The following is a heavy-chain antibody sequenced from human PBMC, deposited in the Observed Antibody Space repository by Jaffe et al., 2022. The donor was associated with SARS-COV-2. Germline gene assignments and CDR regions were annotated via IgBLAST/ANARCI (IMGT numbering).Heavy chain of an antibody. D-gene: IGHD3-9*01. CDR2: IYYSGST. Sequence: QLQLQESGPGLVKPSETLSLTCTVSGGSISSSSYYWGWIRQPPGKGLEWIGSIYYSGSTYYNPSLKSRVTISVDTSKNQFSLKLSSVTAADTAVYYCARHKRGYDILTGSGAGREFDYWGQGTLVTVSS. J-gene: IGHJ4*02. V-gene: IGHV4-39*01. CDR3: ARHKRGYDILTGSGAGREFDY. CDR1: GGSISSSSYY.